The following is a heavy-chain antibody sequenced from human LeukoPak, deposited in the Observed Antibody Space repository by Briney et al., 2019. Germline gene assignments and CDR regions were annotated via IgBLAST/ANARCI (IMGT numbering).Heavy chain of an antibody. CDR3: ANLWSADY. D-gene: IGHD3-10*01. Sequence: PGRSLRLSCAASGFTFSSYAMHWVRQAPGKGLEWVAVISYDGSNKYYADSVKGRFTISRDNSKNTLYLQMNSLRAEDTAVYYCANLWSADYWGQGTLVTVSS. CDR1: GFTFSSYA. J-gene: IGHJ4*02. V-gene: IGHV3-30-3*01. CDR2: ISYDGSNK.